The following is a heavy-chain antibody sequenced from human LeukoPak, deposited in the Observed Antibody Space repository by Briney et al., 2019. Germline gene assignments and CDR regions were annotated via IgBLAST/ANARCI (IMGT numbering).Heavy chain of an antibody. Sequence: PGGSLRLSCAASGFTFSSSTMNWVSRAPGKGLEWVSSISSSSDYIYYADSVKGRFTISRDNAKNSLYLQMNSLRAEDTAVYYCVRIPNSANFPNWFDPWGQGTLVTVSS. V-gene: IGHV3-21*01. J-gene: IGHJ5*02. CDR2: ISSSSDYI. CDR3: VRIPNSANFPNWFDP. D-gene: IGHD4/OR15-4a*01. CDR1: GFTFSSST.